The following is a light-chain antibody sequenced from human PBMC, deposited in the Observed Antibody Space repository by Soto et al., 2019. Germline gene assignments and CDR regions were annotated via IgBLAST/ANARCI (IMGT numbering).Light chain of an antibody. CDR2: GTS. J-gene: IGKJ4*01. CDR3: QQRSTWPRT. Sequence: ETVMTQSPATLSVSPGERATLSCRASQSVSTNLAWYQQKPGQAPRLLIYGTSTRATGIPARFSGSGSGTEFTLTISSLQSEDFAVYYCQQRSTWPRTFGGGTKVEIK. V-gene: IGKV3-15*01. CDR1: QSVSTN.